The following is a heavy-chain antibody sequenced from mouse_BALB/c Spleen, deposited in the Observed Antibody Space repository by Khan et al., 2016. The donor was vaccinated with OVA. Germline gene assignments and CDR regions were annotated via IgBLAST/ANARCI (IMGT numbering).Heavy chain of an antibody. Sequence: QVQLVQSGPELKKPGETVKISCKASGYTFTDYSMHWVKQAPGKGLKWMGWINTETGEPTYADDFKGRFAFSLETSASTAYLQINNLKNEDTATYFCARDRYDYFDYWGQGTTLTVSS. D-gene: IGHD2-14*01. V-gene: IGHV9-2-1*01. J-gene: IGHJ2*01. CDR3: ARDRYDYFDY. CDR2: INTETGEP. CDR1: GYTFTDYS.